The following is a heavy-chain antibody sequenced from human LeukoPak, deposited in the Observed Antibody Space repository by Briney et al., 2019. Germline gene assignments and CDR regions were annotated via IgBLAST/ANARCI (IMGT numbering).Heavy chain of an antibody. CDR3: VRDASYCSGGSCYTAECFQD. V-gene: IGHV3-30*04. Sequence: GGSLRLSCSASGFTFSSYAMHWVRQAPGKGLEWVAVISYDGRNTFNADSVKGRFIISRDNPENTLYLQMNSLRAEDTAVYYCVRDASYCSGGSCYTAECFQDWGQGTLVTVSS. CDR1: GFTFSSYA. D-gene: IGHD2-15*01. CDR2: ISYDGRNT. J-gene: IGHJ1*01.